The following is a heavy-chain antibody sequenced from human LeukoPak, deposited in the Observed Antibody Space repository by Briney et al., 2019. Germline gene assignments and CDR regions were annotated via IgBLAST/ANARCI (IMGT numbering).Heavy chain of an antibody. V-gene: IGHV3-7*01. CDR2: IKQDGSEK. CDR3: ARDARQQLVERFDY. D-gene: IGHD6-13*01. CDR1: GFTFSSYW. Sequence: PGGSLRLSCAASGFTFSSYWMNWVRQAPGKGLELVANIKQDGSEKYYVESVKGRFTISRDNAKSSLYLQMNSLRAEDTAVYYCARDARQQLVERFDYWGQGTLVTVSS. J-gene: IGHJ4*02.